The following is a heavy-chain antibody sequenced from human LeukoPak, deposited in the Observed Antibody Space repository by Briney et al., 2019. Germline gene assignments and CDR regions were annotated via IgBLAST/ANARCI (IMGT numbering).Heavy chain of an antibody. CDR1: AFSFNNYW. J-gene: IGHJ5*02. D-gene: IGHD5-12*01. V-gene: IGHV3-7*01. Sequence: GGSLRLSCVASAFSFNNYWMTWVRQAPGKGLEWVANIKQDGSEKHYVDSVKGRFTTFRDNTKNSLYLQMNTLTHEDTAVYYCARVWMGSFDPWGQGTLVTVSS. CDR3: ARVWMGSFDP. CDR2: IKQDGSEK.